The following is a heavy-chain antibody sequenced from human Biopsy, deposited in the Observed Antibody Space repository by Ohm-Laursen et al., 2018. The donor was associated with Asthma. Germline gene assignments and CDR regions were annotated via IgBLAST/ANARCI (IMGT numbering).Heavy chain of an antibody. CDR3: ARGVVYGGDSYAEYFQH. Sequence: SDTLSLTCTVSGDSISSYHWSWIRQPPGKGLEWIGYVFYGGATNYNPSLKSRVTISVDTSKNQFFLRLSSVTAADTAVYYCARGVVYGGDSYAEYFQHWGQCTLVTVSS. V-gene: IGHV4-59*07. CDR2: VFYGGAT. CDR1: GDSISSYH. J-gene: IGHJ1*01. D-gene: IGHD4-23*01.